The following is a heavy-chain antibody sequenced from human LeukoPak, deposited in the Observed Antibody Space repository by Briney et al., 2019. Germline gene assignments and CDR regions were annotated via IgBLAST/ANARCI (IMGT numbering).Heavy chain of an antibody. V-gene: IGHV3-30*03. D-gene: IGHD3-16*02. CDR1: EFTFSHYG. CDR2: ISNDGADK. Sequence: GGSLRLSCAASEFTFSHYGMHWVRQAPGKGLEWVALISNDGADKSCADSVKGRFTISRDNSKNTLYLQMNSLKTEDTAVYYCTIHIKYYDYVWGSYRWGEDAFDIWGQGTMVTVSS. CDR3: TIHIKYYDYVWGSYRWGEDAFDI. J-gene: IGHJ3*02.